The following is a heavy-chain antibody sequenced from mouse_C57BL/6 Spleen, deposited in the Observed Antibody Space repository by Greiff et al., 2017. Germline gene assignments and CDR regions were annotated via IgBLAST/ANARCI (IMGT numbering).Heavy chain of an antibody. CDR1: GYTFTDYY. CDR2: IYPGSGNT. D-gene: IGHD1-1*01. CDR3: ARGATVVATNFDY. J-gene: IGHJ2*01. V-gene: IGHV1-76*01. Sequence: VHLVESGAELVRPGASVKLSCKASGYTFTDYYINWVKQRPGQGLEWIARIYPGSGNTYYNEKFKGKATLTAEKSSSTAYMQLSSLTSEDSAVYFCARGATVVATNFDYWGQGTTLTVSS.